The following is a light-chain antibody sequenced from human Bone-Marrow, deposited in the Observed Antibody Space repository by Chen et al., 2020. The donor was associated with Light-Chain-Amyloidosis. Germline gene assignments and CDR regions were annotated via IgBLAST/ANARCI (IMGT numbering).Light chain of an antibody. J-gene: IGKJ2*04. Sequence: DIQMNQSPSTLSASVGDRVTITCRASQNIDTYLAWYQHKPGKAPKLLIYQASSLESGVPLRFSCSGSGTEFTLTISSLQPDDFATYFCQEFKSHDMCNFGQGTKLEIK. CDR1: QNIDTY. CDR3: QEFKSHDMCN. CDR2: QAS. V-gene: IGKV1-5*03.